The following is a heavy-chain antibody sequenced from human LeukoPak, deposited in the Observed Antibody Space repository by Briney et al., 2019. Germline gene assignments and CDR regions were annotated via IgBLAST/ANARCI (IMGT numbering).Heavy chain of an antibody. CDR2: IYYSGST. Sequence: PSETLSVTCTVSGGSISSYYWSWIRQPPGKGLEWIGYIYYSGSTNYNPSLKSRVTISVDTSKNQFSLKLSSVTAADTAVYYCARGHITMIGRVWGQGTLVTVSS. D-gene: IGHD3-22*01. V-gene: IGHV4-59*01. CDR1: GGSISSYY. CDR3: ARGHITMIGRV. J-gene: IGHJ4*02.